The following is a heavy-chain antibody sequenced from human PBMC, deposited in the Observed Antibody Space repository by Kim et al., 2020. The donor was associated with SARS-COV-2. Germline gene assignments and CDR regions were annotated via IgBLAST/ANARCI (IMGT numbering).Heavy chain of an antibody. CDR1: GFTFSGYW. CDR3: ARESNYAMVV. J-gene: IGHJ6*02. CDR2: ITSGGSTT. V-gene: IGHV3-74*01. Sequence: GGSLRLSCAASGFTFSGYWMHWVRQAPGKGPVWVSLITSGGSTTSYADSVKGRFTISRDNAKNTLYLQMNSLRAEDTAVYYCARESNYAMVVWGQGTTVTVSS.